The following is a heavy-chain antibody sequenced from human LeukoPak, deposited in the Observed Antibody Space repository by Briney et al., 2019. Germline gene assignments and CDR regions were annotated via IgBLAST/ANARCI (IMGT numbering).Heavy chain of an antibody. Sequence: VASVKVSCKASGYTYSTYDIHWVRQAPGQRPEWMGWINVGNGHAKYSQTFQDRVTITRDRSANTAYMELSSLRSEDTAVYYCASFRYSSSWSPLDYWGQGTLVTVSS. CDR2: INVGNGHA. J-gene: IGHJ4*02. CDR3: ASFRYSSSWSPLDY. V-gene: IGHV1-3*01. CDR1: GYTYSTYD. D-gene: IGHD6-13*01.